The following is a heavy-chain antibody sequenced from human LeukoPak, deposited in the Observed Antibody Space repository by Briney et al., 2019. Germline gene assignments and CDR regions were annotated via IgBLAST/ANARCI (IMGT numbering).Heavy chain of an antibody. CDR3: ARDRTSYLVGTRDYYYGMDV. CDR1: GLIVTSNY. J-gene: IGHJ6*02. Sequence: GGSLRLSCARSGLIVTSNYMTWVRQAPGKGLEWVSVIYSCGSTYYADSVKGRFTISRDNSKNTMYLQMNSLRAEDTAVYYCARDRTSYLVGTRDYYYGMDVWGQGTTVTVSS. CDR2: IYSCGST. D-gene: IGHD1-26*01. V-gene: IGHV3-66*01.